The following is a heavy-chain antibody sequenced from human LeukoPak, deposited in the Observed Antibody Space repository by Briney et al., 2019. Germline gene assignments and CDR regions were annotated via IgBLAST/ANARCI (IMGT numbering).Heavy chain of an antibody. V-gene: IGHV3-48*04. D-gene: IGHD6-6*01. J-gene: IGHJ4*02. CDR1: GFTFSSYS. CDR3: ARDHLGVSSSLEFDY. Sequence: GGSLRLSCAASGFTFSSYSMNWVCQAPGKGLEWVSYISSSSSTIYYADSVKGRFTISRDNAKNSLYLQMNSLRAEDTAVYYCARDHLGVSSSLEFDYWGQGTLVTVSS. CDR2: ISSSSSTI.